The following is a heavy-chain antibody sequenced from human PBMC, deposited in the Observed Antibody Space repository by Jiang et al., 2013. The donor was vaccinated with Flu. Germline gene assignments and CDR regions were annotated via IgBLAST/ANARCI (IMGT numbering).Heavy chain of an antibody. CDR3: ARMSDGYNPYFDY. J-gene: IGHJ4*02. Sequence: GAEVKKPGSSVKVSCKASGGTFSSYAISWVRQAPGQGLEWMGRIIPILGIANYAQKFQGRVTMTRDTSTSTVYMELSSLRSEDTAVYYCARMSDGYNPYFDYWGQGTLVTVSS. CDR2: IIPILGIA. V-gene: IGHV1-69*04. D-gene: IGHD5-24*01. CDR1: GGTFSSYA.